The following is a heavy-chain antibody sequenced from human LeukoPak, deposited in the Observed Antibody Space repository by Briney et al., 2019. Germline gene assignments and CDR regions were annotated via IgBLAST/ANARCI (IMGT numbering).Heavy chain of an antibody. CDR1: GYSISSGYY. CDR3: ARLYGSGSSLYFDY. CDR2: IYHSGST. D-gene: IGHD3-10*01. V-gene: IGHV4-38-2*02. Sequence: SETLSLTCTVSGYSISSGYYWGWIRQPPGKGLEWIGSIYHSGSTYYNPSLKSRVTISVDTSKNQFSLKLSSVTAADTAVYYCARLYGSGSSLYFDYWGQGTLVTVSS. J-gene: IGHJ4*02.